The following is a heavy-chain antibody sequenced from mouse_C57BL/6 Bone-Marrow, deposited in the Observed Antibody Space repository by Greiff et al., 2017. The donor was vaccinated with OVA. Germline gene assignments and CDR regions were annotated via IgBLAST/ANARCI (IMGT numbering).Heavy chain of an antibody. CDR3: ARINYWYFDV. CDR2: ISSGSSTI. CDR1: GFTFSDYG. J-gene: IGHJ1*03. Sequence: EVQVVESGGGLVKPGGSLKLSCAASGFTFSDYGMHWVRQAPEKGLERVAYISSGSSTIYYADTVKGRFTISRDNAKNTLFLQMTSLRSEDTAMYYCARINYWYFDVWGTGTTVTVSS. V-gene: IGHV5-17*01.